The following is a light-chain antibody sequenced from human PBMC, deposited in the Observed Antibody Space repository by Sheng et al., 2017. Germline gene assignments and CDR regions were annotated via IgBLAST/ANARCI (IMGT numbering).Light chain of an antibody. J-gene: IGKJ2*01. Sequence: EIVLTQSPGTLSLSPGERATLSCRASQSVSASYIAWYQLRPGQAPRLLIYGASTRATGIPATFSGSGSGTEFTLTISSLQSEDFAVYYCQHYNNWPYTFGQGTKPGDQT. CDR3: QHYNNWPYT. CDR1: QSVSASY. CDR2: GAS. V-gene: IGKV3-15*01.